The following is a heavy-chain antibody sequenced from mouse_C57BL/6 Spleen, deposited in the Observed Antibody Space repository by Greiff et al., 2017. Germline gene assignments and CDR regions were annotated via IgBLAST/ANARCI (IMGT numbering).Heavy chain of an antibody. CDR2: INPNYGTT. V-gene: IGHV1-39*01. Sequence: EVKLMESGPELVKPGASVKISCKASGYSFTDYNMNWVKQSNGKSLEWIGVINPNYGTTSYNQKFKGKATLTVDQSSSTAYMQLNSLTSEDSAVYYCATAQATRGFFDYWGQGTTLTVSS. D-gene: IGHD3-2*02. CDR1: GYSFTDYN. J-gene: IGHJ2*01. CDR3: ATAQATRGFFDY.